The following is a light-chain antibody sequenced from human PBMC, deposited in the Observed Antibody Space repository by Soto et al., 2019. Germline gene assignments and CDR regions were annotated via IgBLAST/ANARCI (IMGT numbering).Light chain of an antibody. V-gene: IGLV2-14*01. J-gene: IGLJ1*01. CDR1: SSDVGYYTF. Sequence: QSALTQPASVSGSPGQSITISCTGASSDVGYYTFVSWYQQHPGKAPKLLIYEVSNRPSGVSNRFSGSKSGNTASLTISGVRAEDEADYLCSSYATRNDIFFGSGTKLTV. CDR2: EVS. CDR3: SSYATRNDIF.